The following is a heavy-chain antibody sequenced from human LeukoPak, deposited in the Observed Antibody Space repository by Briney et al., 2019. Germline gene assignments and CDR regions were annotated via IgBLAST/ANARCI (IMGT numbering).Heavy chain of an antibody. V-gene: IGHV4-59*01. CDR2: IYYSGST. D-gene: IGHD6-19*01. Sequence: PSETLSLTCTVSGGSISSYYWSWIRHPPGKGREWIGYIYYSGSTNYNPSLKSRVTISVDTSKSQFSLKLSSVTAADTAVYYCARAGYSSGWTKVDYWGQGTLVTVSS. CDR3: ARAGYSSGWTKVDY. J-gene: IGHJ4*02. CDR1: GGSISSYY.